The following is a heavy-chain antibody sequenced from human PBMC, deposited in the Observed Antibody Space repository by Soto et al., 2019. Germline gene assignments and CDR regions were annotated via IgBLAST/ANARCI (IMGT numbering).Heavy chain of an antibody. J-gene: IGHJ4*02. D-gene: IGHD6-19*01. Sequence: VGSLRLSGAAPGFTFSSYAMHWVRQAPGKGLEWVAVISYDGSNKYYADSVKGRFTISRDNSKNTLYLQMNSLRAEDTAVYYCARDSSSGWYRYFDYWGQGTLVTVSS. V-gene: IGHV3-30-3*01. CDR2: ISYDGSNK. CDR3: ARDSSSGWYRYFDY. CDR1: GFTFSSYA.